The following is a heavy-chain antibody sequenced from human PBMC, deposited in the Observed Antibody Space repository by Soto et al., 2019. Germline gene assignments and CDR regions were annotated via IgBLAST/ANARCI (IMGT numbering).Heavy chain of an antibody. CDR1: GFTFRSYV. CDR3: ARWGTTGGLDV. CDR2: TSYDGSDK. D-gene: IGHD3-16*01. J-gene: IGHJ1*01. V-gene: IGHV3-30*19. Sequence: QVQLVESGGGVVQPGTSLRVSCVGSGFTFRSYVIHWVRQAPGKGLEWVALTSYDGSDKYSGDSVRGRFTISRDNSRNTVDLQMDSLRLEETALYYCARWGTTGGLDVWGQGTLVSVSS.